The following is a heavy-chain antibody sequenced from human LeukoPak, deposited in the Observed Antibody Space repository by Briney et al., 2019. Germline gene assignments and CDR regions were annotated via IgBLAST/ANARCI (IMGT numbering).Heavy chain of an antibody. CDR2: IYSDGST. CDR1: GFTFSSFG. CDR3: TLVPPNP. J-gene: IGHJ5*02. V-gene: IGHV3-NL1*01. D-gene: IGHD2-2*01. Sequence: GGSLSLSCAASGFTFSSFGIHWVRQAPGKGLEWVSVIYSDGSTHYADSVKGRFTISRDNSKNTLYLQMNSLRAEDTAVYYCTLVPPNPWGQGTLVTVSS.